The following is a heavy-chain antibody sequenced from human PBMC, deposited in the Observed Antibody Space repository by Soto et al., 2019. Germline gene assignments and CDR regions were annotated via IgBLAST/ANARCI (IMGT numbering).Heavy chain of an antibody. CDR3: SHNEYCGGDCYPGA. D-gene: IGHD2-21*01. J-gene: IGHJ5*02. CDR2: IKSKRDGGTT. CDR1: GFTLSNAW. V-gene: IGHV3-15*01. Sequence: EEQLVESGGGLVKPGGSLRLSCAASGFTLSNAWMIWVRQAPGKGLEWVGRIKSKRDGGTTDYAAPVKGRFTISRDDSENTLYLQMDSLKTEDTAFYYCSHNEYCGGDCYPGAWGQGTLVTVSS.